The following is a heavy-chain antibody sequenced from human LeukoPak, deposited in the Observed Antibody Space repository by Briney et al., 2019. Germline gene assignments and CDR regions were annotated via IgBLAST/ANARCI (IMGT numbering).Heavy chain of an antibody. Sequence: GRSLRLSCAASGFAFTTYAMHWVRQAPGKGLEWVSYISNSGTYTNYADSVRGRFTISRDNAKHSLYLQMNSLRAEDTAVYYCARSRGAGPGAYFDYWGQGTLVTVSS. CDR1: GFAFTTYA. V-gene: IGHV3-21*05. D-gene: IGHD6-19*01. CDR3: ARSRGAGPGAYFDY. J-gene: IGHJ4*02. CDR2: ISNSGTYT.